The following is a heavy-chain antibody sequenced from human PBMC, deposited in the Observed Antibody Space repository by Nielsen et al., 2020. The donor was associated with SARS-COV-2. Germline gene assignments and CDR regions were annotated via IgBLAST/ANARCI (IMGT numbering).Heavy chain of an antibody. V-gene: IGHV3-21*04. CDR3: ARDLDSSSWYWGNWFDP. CDR1: GFTFSGYS. D-gene: IGHD6-13*01. Sequence: GGSMSLSCAASGFTFSGYSMNWVRHAPGKGLEWDSSISGYSTFIKYADSVRGRFTISRDNAKKSLYLQMNSLRAVDTALYHCARDLDSSSWYWGNWFDPWGQGTLVTVSS. CDR2: ISGYSTFI. J-gene: IGHJ5*02.